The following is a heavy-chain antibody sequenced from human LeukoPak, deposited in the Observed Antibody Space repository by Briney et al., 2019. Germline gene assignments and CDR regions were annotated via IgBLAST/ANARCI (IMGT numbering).Heavy chain of an antibody. CDR2: ISGSGIST. CDR1: GFIFDDYG. CDR3: AKDAGQWLVLGGFDY. Sequence: PGGSLRLSCAAFGFIFDDYGMSWVRQAPGKGLEWVSGISGSGISTYYTDSVKGRFTISRDNSKSTLYLQMNSLRVEDTAVYYCAKDAGQWLVLGGFDYWGQGTLVTVSS. D-gene: IGHD6-19*01. J-gene: IGHJ4*02. V-gene: IGHV3-23*01.